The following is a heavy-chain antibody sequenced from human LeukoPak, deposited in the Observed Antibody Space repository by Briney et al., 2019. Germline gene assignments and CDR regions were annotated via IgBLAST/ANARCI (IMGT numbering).Heavy chain of an antibody. V-gene: IGHV3-74*01. D-gene: IGHD3-10*01. Sequence: GGSLRLSCAASGFTFSSYWIHWVRQVPGKGLVWVSRINPDGSSTYYADSVRGRFTISRDNAKNTLYLQMNSLTAEDTAVYYCARAISGHYGMFDYWGQGTLVTVSS. J-gene: IGHJ4*02. CDR2: INPDGSST. CDR1: GFTFSSYW. CDR3: ARAISGHYGMFDY.